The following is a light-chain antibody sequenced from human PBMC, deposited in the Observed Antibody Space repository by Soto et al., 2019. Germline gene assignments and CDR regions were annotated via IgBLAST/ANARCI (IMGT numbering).Light chain of an antibody. CDR2: GAS. CDR3: QQYDSSRT. J-gene: IGKJ1*01. CDR1: QSVDSRF. V-gene: IGKV3-20*01. Sequence: EIVLTQSPGTLALSPGERVTLSCRASQSVDSRFLAWYQQKPGQAPRLLVYGASIRATGIPDRFSGSGSEIDFTLSIRRLEPEDFAVYYCQQYDSSRTFGQGNKVEMK.